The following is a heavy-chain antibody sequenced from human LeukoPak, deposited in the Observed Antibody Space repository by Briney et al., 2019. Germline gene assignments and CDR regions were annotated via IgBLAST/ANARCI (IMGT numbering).Heavy chain of an antibody. V-gene: IGHV4-59*08. Sequence: SETLSLTCTVSGGSISSYYWSWIRQPPGEGLEWIGYIYYSGSTNYNPSLKSRVTISVDTSKNQFSLKLSSVTAADTAVYYCARRRRYCSSTSWRIYFDYWGQGTLVTVSS. CDR3: ARRRRYCSSTSWRIYFDY. CDR2: IYYSGST. CDR1: GGSISSYY. J-gene: IGHJ4*02. D-gene: IGHD2-2*01.